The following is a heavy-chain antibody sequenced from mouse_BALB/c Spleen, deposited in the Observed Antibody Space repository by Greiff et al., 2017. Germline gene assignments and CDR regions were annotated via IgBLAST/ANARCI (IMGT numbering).Heavy chain of an antibody. CDR3: ARGYYGVDD. CDR2: IYPGNGDT. CDR1: GYTFTSYN. J-gene: IGHJ2*01. V-gene: IGHV1-12*01. D-gene: IGHD1-1*01. Sequence: QVQLQQPGAELVQPGASVKMSCKASGYTFTSYNMHWVKQTPGQGLEWIGAIYPGNGDTSYNQKFKGKATLTADKSSSTAYMQLRSLTSEDSAVYYCARGYYGVDDWGQGTTLTVAS.